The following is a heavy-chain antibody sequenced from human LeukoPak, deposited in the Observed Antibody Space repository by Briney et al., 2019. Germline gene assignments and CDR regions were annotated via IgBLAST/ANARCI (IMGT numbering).Heavy chain of an antibody. CDR1: GGSFSGYY. D-gene: IGHD5-18*01. J-gene: IGHJ5*02. Sequence: SETLSLTCAVYGGSFSGYYWSWIRQPPGKGLEWIGEINHSGSTNYNPSLKSRVTISVDTSKNQFSLKLSSVTAADTAVYYCARGGGGYSYGLSWFDPWGQGTLVTVSS. V-gene: IGHV4-34*01. CDR3: ARGGGGYSYGLSWFDP. CDR2: INHSGST.